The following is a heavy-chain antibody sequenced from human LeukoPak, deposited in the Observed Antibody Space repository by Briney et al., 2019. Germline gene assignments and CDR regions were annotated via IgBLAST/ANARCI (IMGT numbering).Heavy chain of an antibody. CDR3: ATEGVGADGGFDY. Sequence: ASVKVSCKASGYTFTGYYMHWVRQAPGQGLEWMGWINPNSGGTNYAQKFQGRVTMTRDTSISTAYMELSRLRSDDTAVYYCATEGVGADGGFDYWGQGTLVTVSS. CDR1: GYTFTGYY. V-gene: IGHV1-2*02. D-gene: IGHD1-26*01. CDR2: INPNSGGT. J-gene: IGHJ4*02.